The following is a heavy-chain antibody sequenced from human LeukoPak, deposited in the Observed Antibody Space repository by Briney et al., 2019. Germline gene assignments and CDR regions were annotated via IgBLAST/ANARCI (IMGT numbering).Heavy chain of an antibody. CDR1: GFTFDDYA. V-gene: IGHV3-9*01. D-gene: IGHD3-10*01. Sequence: GGSLRLSCAASGFTFDDYAMHWVRQAPGKGLEWVSGLNWNGGSIGYADSVKGRFTISRDNAKNSLYLQMNSLRAEDTALYYCAKDITSGSGSDFDYWGQGTLVTVSS. CDR2: LNWNGGSI. CDR3: AKDITSGSGSDFDY. J-gene: IGHJ4*02.